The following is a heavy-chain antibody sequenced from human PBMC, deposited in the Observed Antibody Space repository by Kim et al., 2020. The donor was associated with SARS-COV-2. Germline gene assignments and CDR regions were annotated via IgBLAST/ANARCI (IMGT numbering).Heavy chain of an antibody. CDR3: ASLTVAYDSSGPTPDY. J-gene: IGHJ4*02. CDR1: GYTFTGYY. V-gene: IGHV1-2*06. Sequence: ASVKVSCKASGYTFTGYYMHWVRQAPGQGLEWMGRINPNSGGTNYAQKFQGRVTMTRDTSISTAYMELSRLKSDDTAVYYCASLTVAYDSSGPTPDYWGQGTLVTVSS. D-gene: IGHD3-22*01. CDR2: INPNSGGT.